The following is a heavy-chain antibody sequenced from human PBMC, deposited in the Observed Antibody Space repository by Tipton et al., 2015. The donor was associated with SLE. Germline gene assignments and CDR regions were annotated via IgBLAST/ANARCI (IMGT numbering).Heavy chain of an antibody. Sequence: TLSLTCAVYGRSFSGYYWSWIRQPPGKGLEWIGEINHSGSTNYNPALKSRVTISVDTSKNQFSLKVRSVTAADTAVYYCARGSTVTRMDVWGQGTTVAVSS. D-gene: IGHD4-17*01. CDR2: INHSGST. J-gene: IGHJ6*02. CDR3: ARGSTVTRMDV. CDR1: GRSFSGYY. V-gene: IGHV4-34*01.